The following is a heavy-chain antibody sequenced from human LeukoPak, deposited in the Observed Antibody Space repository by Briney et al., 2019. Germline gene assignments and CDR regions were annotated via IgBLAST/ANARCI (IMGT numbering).Heavy chain of an antibody. CDR2: ISAYNGNT. V-gene: IGHV1-18*01. CDR1: GYTFTSYG. J-gene: IGHJ4*02. CDR3: ARTDVDIVATIPFDY. Sequence: GAPVKVSCKASGYTFTSYGISWVRQAPGQGLEWMGWISAYNGNTNYAQKLQGRVTMTTDTSTSTAYMELRSLRSDDTAVYYCARTDVDIVATIPFDYWGQGTLVTVSS. D-gene: IGHD5-12*01.